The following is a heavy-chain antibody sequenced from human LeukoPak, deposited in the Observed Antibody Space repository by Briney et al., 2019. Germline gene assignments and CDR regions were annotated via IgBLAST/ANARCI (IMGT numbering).Heavy chain of an antibody. J-gene: IGHJ4*02. Sequence: SETLSLTCTVSGGSISSGSYYWSWIRQPAGKGLEWIGRIYTSGSTNYNPSLKSRVTISVDTSKNQFSLKLSSVTAADMAVYYCARDRRGSYYDYWGQGTLVTVSS. CDR2: IYTSGST. CDR3: ARDRRGSYYDY. D-gene: IGHD1-26*01. V-gene: IGHV4-61*02. CDR1: GGSISSGSYY.